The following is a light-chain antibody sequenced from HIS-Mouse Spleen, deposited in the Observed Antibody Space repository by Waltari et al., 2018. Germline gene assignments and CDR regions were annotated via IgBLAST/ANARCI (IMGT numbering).Light chain of an antibody. CDR1: ALPKQY. CDR2: EDS. Sequence: SYELTQPHSVSVSPGQTDRITCYGDALPKQYAYWYHQQSGQAPVLVIFEDSKRPSAIPERFSGSSSGTMATLTISGAQVEDEADYYCYSTDSSGNHRVFGGGTKLTVL. CDR3: YSTDSSGNHRV. V-gene: IGLV3-10*01. J-gene: IGLJ2*01.